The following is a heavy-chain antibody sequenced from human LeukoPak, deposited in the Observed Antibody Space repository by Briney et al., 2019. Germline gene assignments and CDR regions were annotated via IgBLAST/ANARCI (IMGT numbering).Heavy chain of an antibody. CDR3: ARDVPPGDDFDY. Sequence: GGSLRLSCVASGFTFGTFWMSWVRQTPGKGLEWVANIKQDGSEKHYVDSVKGRFIISRDNSKNTLYLQMNSLRAEDTAVYYCARDVPPGDDFDYWGQGTLVTVSS. V-gene: IGHV3-7*01. CDR2: IKQDGSEK. D-gene: IGHD2-21*02. CDR1: GFTFGTFW. J-gene: IGHJ4*02.